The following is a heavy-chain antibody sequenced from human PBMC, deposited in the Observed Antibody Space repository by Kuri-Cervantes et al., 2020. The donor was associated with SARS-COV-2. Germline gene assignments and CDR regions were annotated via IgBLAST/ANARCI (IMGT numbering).Heavy chain of an antibody. D-gene: IGHD1-26*01. CDR1: GYTFTGYY. V-gene: IGHV1-2*02. CDR2: INPNSGGT. CDR3: ARSSSGSYSDFEF. Sequence: ASVKVSCKASGYTFTGYYMHWVRQAPGQGLEWMGWINPNSGGTNYAQKFQGRVTMTRDTSTSTVYMELRSLISDDTAVYYCARSSSGSYSDFEFWGQGTLVTVSS. J-gene: IGHJ4*02.